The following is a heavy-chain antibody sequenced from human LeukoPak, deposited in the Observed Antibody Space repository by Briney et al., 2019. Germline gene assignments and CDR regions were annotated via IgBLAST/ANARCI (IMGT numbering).Heavy chain of an antibody. Sequence: GSLRLSCAASGFTFSSYGMSWVRQPPGKGLEWIGSIYYSGSTYYNPSLKSRVTISVDTSKNQFSLKLSSVTAADTAVYYCARGWLRFGAFDIWGQGTMVTVSS. D-gene: IGHD5-12*01. CDR2: IYYSGST. CDR3: ARGWLRFGAFDI. CDR1: GFTFSSYG. V-gene: IGHV4-59*12. J-gene: IGHJ3*02.